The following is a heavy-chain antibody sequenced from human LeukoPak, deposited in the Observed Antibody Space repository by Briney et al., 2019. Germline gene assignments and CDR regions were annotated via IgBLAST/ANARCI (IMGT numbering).Heavy chain of an antibody. V-gene: IGHV3-21*01. CDR3: VRSTSPPQFDY. CDR1: GFNFDTYP. J-gene: IGHJ4*02. CDR2: MNSGSHYK. Sequence: GRSLRLSCTASGFNFDTYPMNWVRQAPGKGLEWVSSMNSGSHYKEYAHSVKGRFIISRDNAKNSLYLQMNSLRAEDTAVYYCVRSTSPPQFDYWGQGILVSVSS. D-gene: IGHD2-2*01.